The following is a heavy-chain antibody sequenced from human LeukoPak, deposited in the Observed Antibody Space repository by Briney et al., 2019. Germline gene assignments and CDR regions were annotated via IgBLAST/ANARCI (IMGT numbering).Heavy chain of an antibody. V-gene: IGHV3-9*01. CDR3: AKDIRDSSGYRFDY. J-gene: IGHJ4*02. D-gene: IGHD3-22*01. CDR2: ISWNSGSI. Sequence: SGESLRLSCAASGFTFDDYAMHWVRQAPGKGLEWVSGISWNSGSIGYADSVKGRFTTSRDNAKNSLYLQMNSLRAEDTALYYCAKDIRDSSGYRFDYWGQGTLVTVSS. CDR1: GFTFDDYA.